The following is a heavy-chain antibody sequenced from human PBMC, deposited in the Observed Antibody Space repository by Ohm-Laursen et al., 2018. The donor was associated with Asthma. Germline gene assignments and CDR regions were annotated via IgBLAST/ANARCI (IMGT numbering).Heavy chain of an antibody. D-gene: IGHD4-17*01. Sequence: SLRLSCAASGFTFSSFAMSWVRQAPGKGLEWVSTISGSAGSTYYADSVKGRFTISRDNAKNTLYLQMNSLRAEDTAVYYCTRGGHYGSYFDYWGQGTLVTVSS. CDR2: ISGSAGST. CDR1: GFTFSSFA. V-gene: IGHV3-23*01. J-gene: IGHJ4*02. CDR3: TRGGHYGSYFDY.